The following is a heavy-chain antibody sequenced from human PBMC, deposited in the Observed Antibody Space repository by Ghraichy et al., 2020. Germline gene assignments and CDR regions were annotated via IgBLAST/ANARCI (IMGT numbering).Heavy chain of an antibody. D-gene: IGHD3-3*01. Sequence: GGSLRLSCAASGFTFSSYAMSWVRQAPGKGLEWVSAISGSGGSKYYADSVKGRFTISRDNSKNTLYLLMNSLRAEDTAVYYCAKDGATYYDFWSGWAYYFDYWGQGTLVTVSS. CDR2: ISGSGGSK. V-gene: IGHV3-23*01. CDR3: AKDGATYYDFWSGWAYYFDY. J-gene: IGHJ4*02. CDR1: GFTFSSYA.